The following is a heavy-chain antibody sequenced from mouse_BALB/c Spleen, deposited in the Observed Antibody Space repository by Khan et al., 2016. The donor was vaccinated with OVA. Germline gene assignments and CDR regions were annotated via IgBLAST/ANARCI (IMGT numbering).Heavy chain of an antibody. CDR3: ARITTVAYYYDY. J-gene: IGHJ2*01. Sequence: QIQLVQSGPELKKPGETVKISCKASGYTFTNYGMNWVKQVLGKGLRWMGWINTYTGEPTYADDFKGRFAFSLETSASTAYLQTNNLKKKDTPTYYCARITTVAYYYDYWGQGTTLTVSS. V-gene: IGHV9-3-1*01. CDR2: INTYTGEP. CDR1: GYTFTNYG. D-gene: IGHD1-1*01.